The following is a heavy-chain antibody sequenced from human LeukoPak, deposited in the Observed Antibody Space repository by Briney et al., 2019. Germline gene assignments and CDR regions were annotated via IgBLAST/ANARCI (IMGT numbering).Heavy chain of an antibody. J-gene: IGHJ6*04. Sequence: GGPLRLSCAASGFTFSSYGMHWVRQAPGKGLEWVAVISYDGSNKYYADSVKGRFTISRDNSKNTLYLQMNSLRAEDTAVYYLAKNGGPPPVDYYYGMDVGGKGTTVPVSS. CDR1: GFTFSSYG. CDR3: AKNGGPPPVDYYYGMDV. D-gene: IGHD1-1*01. V-gene: IGHV3-30*18. CDR2: ISYDGSNK.